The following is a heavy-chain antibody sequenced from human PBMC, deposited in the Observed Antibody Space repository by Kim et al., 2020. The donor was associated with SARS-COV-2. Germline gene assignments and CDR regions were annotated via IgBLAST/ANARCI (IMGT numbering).Heavy chain of an antibody. Sequence: GGSLRLSCAASGFTFSSYSMNWVRQAPGKGLEWVSSISSSSSYIYYADSVKGRFTISRDNAKNSLYLQMNSLRAEDTAVYYCARDASMDIVVVPAAPDYWGQGTLVTVSS. D-gene: IGHD2-2*03. CDR2: ISSSSSYI. V-gene: IGHV3-21*01. CDR1: GFTFSSYS. CDR3: ARDASMDIVVVPAAPDY. J-gene: IGHJ4*02.